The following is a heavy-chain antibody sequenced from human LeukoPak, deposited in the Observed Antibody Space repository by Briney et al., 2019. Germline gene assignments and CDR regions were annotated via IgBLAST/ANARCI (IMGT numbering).Heavy chain of an antibody. CDR3: AKAGFRDYYYYYMDV. V-gene: IGHV3-30*02. D-gene: IGHD3-10*01. CDR2: IRYDGSNK. CDR1: GFTFSSYG. Sequence: SGGSLRLSCAASGFTFSSYGMHWVRQAPGKGLEWVAFIRYDGSNKYYADSVKGRFTISRDNSKNTLYLQMNSLRAEDTAVYYCAKAGFRDYYYYYMDVWGKGTTVTVSS. J-gene: IGHJ6*03.